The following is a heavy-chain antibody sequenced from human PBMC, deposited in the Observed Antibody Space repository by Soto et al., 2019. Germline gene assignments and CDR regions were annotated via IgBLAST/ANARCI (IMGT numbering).Heavy chain of an antibody. Sequence: QLQLQESGPGLVKPSETLSRTCTVSGGSIISSSYYWGWIRQPPGKGLEWIGSIYYSGSTYYNPSLKSRVTISVDTYKNQFSLKLSSVTAADTAVYYCASDSGIAAAGTASYFDYWGQGTLVTVSS. D-gene: IGHD6-13*01. CDR2: IYYSGST. J-gene: IGHJ4*02. CDR3: ASDSGIAAAGTASYFDY. CDR1: GGSIISSSYY. V-gene: IGHV4-39*01.